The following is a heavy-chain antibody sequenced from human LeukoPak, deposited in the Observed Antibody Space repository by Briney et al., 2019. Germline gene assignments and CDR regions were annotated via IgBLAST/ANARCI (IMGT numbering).Heavy chain of an antibody. CDR2: ISSSSSYI. CDR3: ARDPHLTYYYDSSGYYFDY. J-gene: IGHJ4*02. Sequence: GGSLRLSCAASGFTFSSYSMNWVRQAPGKGLEWVSSISSSSSYIYYADSVKGRFTISRDNAKNSLYLQMNSLRAEDTAVYYCARDPHLTYYYDSSGYYFDYWGQGTLVTVSS. V-gene: IGHV3-21*01. CDR1: GFTFSSYS. D-gene: IGHD3-22*01.